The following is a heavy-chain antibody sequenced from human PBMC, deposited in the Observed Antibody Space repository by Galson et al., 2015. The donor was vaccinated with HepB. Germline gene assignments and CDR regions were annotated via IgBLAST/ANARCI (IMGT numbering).Heavy chain of an antibody. Sequence: SLRLSCAASGFTFSTYAIAWVRKAPGKGLEWVSGISGNGVNIFYGDSGKGRFTISRDNFDNTVYLQMNSLRDDDTAIYYCAQDSRLDPSYGDYEHWGQGTLVTVSS. D-gene: IGHD4-17*01. V-gene: IGHV3-23*01. CDR1: GFTFSTYA. CDR3: AQDSRLDPSYGDYEH. J-gene: IGHJ4*02. CDR2: ISGNGVNI.